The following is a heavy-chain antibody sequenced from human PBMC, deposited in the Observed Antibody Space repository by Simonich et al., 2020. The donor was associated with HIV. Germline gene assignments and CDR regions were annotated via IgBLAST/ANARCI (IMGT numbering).Heavy chain of an antibody. CDR3: AKDRYYNFWSGYYDY. CDR2: IRGRGGST. V-gene: IGHV3-23*01. J-gene: IGHJ4*02. Sequence: EVQLLESGGGLVQPGGSLRLSCAASGFTFSSYAMSWVRQAPGKGMGWVSGIRGRGGSTYYADSVKGRFTISRDNSKNTLYLQMNSLRAEDTAVYYCAKDRYYNFWSGYYDYWGQGTLVTVSS. CDR1: GFTFSSYA. D-gene: IGHD3-3*01.